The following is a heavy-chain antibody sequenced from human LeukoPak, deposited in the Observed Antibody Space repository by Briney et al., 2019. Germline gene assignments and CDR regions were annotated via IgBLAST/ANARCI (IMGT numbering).Heavy chain of an antibody. CDR3: ARAGFFYYYGMDV. CDR1: GGSFSGYY. Sequence: SETLSLTCAVYGGSFSGYYWSWIRQPPGKGLEWIGEINHSGSTNYNPSLKSRVTISVDTSKNQFSLKLSSVTAADTAVYYCARAGFFYYYGMDVWGQGTTVTVSS. J-gene: IGHJ6*02. CDR2: INHSGST. V-gene: IGHV4-34*01.